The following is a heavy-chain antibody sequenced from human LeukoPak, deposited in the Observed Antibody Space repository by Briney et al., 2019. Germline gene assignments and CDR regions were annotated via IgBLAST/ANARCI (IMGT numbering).Heavy chain of an antibody. CDR3: ARGYSRSAHDY. J-gene: IGHJ4*02. CDR2: ISAYNGNT. Sequence: ASVKVSCKSSGYTFTSYGISWVRQAPGQGLEWMGWISAYNGNTNYAQKLQGRVTMTTDSSTSTAYMELRRLRSGDTAVYYCARGYSRSAHDYSGQVTLLTVPA. V-gene: IGHV1-18*01. D-gene: IGHD6-6*01. CDR1: GYTFTSYG.